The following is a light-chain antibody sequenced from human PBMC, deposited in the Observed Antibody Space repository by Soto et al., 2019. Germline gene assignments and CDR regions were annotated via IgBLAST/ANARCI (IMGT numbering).Light chain of an antibody. CDR2: GAS. CDR1: QSVSSSY. V-gene: IGKV3-20*01. CDR3: QQYGSSPPRT. Sequence: EIVLTQSPGTLSLSPGERATLSCRASQSVSSSYLAWYQQKPGQAPRLLIYGASSMSTGIPDRLSGSGSGTDFTLTISRLEPEDFAVYYCQQYGSSPPRTFGGGTKVEIK. J-gene: IGKJ4*01.